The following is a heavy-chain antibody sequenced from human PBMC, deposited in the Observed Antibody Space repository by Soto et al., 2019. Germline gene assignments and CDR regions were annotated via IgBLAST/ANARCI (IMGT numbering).Heavy chain of an antibody. J-gene: IGHJ6*02. CDR3: ARLHSRGTYGMDV. CDR1: GGSFTYT. Sequence: GASVKVSCKASGGSFTYTLSCVRQSPGQGLEWMGGIIPIFGTANYAQKFQGRVTITADESTKTAYMELSTLRSEDTAVYYCARLHSRGTYGMDVWGQGTTVTVSS. CDR2: IIPIFGTA. D-gene: IGHD6-19*01. V-gene: IGHV1-69*13.